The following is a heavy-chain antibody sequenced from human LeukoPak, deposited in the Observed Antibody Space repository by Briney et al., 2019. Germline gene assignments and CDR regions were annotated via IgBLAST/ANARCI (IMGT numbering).Heavy chain of an antibody. J-gene: IGHJ5*02. CDR2: ISAYNGNT. V-gene: IGHV1-18*01. CDR3: AREVSGLFGGVTNWFDP. Sequence: ASVKVSCKASGYTFTSYGISWVRQAPGQGLEWMGWISAYNGNTNYAQKLQGRVTMTTDTSTSTAYMELRSLRSDDTAVYYCAREVSGLFGGVTNWFDPWGQGTLVTVSS. CDR1: GYTFTSYG. D-gene: IGHD3-16*01.